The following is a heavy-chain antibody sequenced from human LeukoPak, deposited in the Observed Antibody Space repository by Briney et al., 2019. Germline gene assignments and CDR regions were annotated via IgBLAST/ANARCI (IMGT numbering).Heavy chain of an antibody. CDR2: IYYSGST. CDR1: GGSFSGYY. Sequence: PSETLSLTCAVYGGSFSGYYWSWIRQPPGKGLEWIGSIYYSGSTYYNPSLKSRVTISVDTSKNQFSLKLSSVTAADTAVYYCARRVPDYYDSSGYSGYFDYWGQGTLVTVSS. V-gene: IGHV4-34*01. CDR3: ARRVPDYYDSSGYSGYFDY. J-gene: IGHJ4*02. D-gene: IGHD3-22*01.